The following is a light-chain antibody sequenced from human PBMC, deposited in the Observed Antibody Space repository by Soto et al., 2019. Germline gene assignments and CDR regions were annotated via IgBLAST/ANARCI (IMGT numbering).Light chain of an antibody. CDR2: RAS. J-gene: IGKJ1*01. Sequence: EIVMTQSPATLSVSPGERAPLSCRDSQSVSSNLAWYHQKPGQAPRLLIYRASTRAAGIPARFSGSGSGTDFTLTITSLKSEDFSVYYCEHDHNWPQWTFGQGTKVEIK. CDR3: EHDHNWPQWT. V-gene: IGKV3-15*01. CDR1: QSVSSN.